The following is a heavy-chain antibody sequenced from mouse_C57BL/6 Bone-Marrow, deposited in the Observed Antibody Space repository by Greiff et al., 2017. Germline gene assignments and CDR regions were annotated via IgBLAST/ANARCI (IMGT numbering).Heavy chain of an antibody. D-gene: IGHD1-1*01. Sequence: VQLQQSGAELARPGASVKLSCKASGYTFTSYGISWVKQRTGQGLEWIGEIYPRSGNTSYNEKFKGKATLTADKSSSTAYMELRSLTSEDSAVYFCARYPFYYGSYYFDYWGQGTTLTVSS. CDR2: IYPRSGNT. V-gene: IGHV1-81*01. CDR1: GYTFTSYG. CDR3: ARYPFYYGSYYFDY. J-gene: IGHJ2*01.